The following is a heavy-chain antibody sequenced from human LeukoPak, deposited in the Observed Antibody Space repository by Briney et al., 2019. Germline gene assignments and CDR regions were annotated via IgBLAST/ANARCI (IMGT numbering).Heavy chain of an antibody. CDR3: VRGRGAFLEWLDDYYYYGLDV. J-gene: IGHJ6*02. V-gene: IGHV1-18*01. CDR2: ISAYNGNT. CDR1: GYTFTTYG. D-gene: IGHD3-3*02. Sequence: GASVKVSCKASGYTFTTYGISWVRQAPGQGLEWMGWISAYNGNTNYAQKLQGRVTMTTDTSTSTAYMELRSLRSDDTAVYYCVRGRGAFLEWLDDYYYYGLDVWGQGTTVTVSS.